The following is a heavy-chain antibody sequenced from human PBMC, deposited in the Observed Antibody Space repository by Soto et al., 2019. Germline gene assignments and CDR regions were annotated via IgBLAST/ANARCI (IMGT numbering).Heavy chain of an antibody. CDR3: AKYRRVAYCSGGICYSPDY. CDR2: ISGTGGT. V-gene: IGHV3-23*01. CDR1: GFTFSSHV. J-gene: IGHJ4*01. Sequence: EVQLWESGGGVVQPGGSLRLSCAVSGFTFSSHVMSWVRQAPGKGLEWVSAISGTGGTYYEDSVKGRFTISRDKSKNELYLKMDNLRDDATAAYDCAKYRRVAYCSGGICYSPDYWGHGTLVIVSS. D-gene: IGHD2-15*01.